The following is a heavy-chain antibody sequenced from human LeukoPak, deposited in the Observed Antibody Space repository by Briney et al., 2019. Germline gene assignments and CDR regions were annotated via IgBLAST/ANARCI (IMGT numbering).Heavy chain of an antibody. CDR3: ARLAYSGYLPGQGYFDY. V-gene: IGHV4-59*08. CDR1: GGSISSYY. CDR2: IYYSGST. D-gene: IGHD5-12*01. J-gene: IGHJ4*02. Sequence: SETLSLTCTVSGGSISSYYWSWIRQPPGKGLEWIGYIYYSGSTNYSPSLKSRVTISVDTSKNQFSLKLSSVTAADTAVHYCARLAYSGYLPGQGYFDYWGQGTLVTVSS.